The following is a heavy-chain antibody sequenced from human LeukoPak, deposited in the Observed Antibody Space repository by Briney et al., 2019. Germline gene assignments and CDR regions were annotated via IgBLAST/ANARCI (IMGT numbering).Heavy chain of an antibody. Sequence: GGSLRLSCTASGFTFSTYAMNWVRQAPGKGLEWASAISGSGGSTYYADSVKGRFTISRDNSKKMLYLQMNSLRAEDTAVYYCAKDDVPSNWGALGLFDYWGQGTLVTVSS. CDR2: ISGSGGST. CDR3: AKDDVPSNWGALGLFDY. J-gene: IGHJ4*02. V-gene: IGHV3-23*01. CDR1: GFTFSTYA. D-gene: IGHD7-27*01.